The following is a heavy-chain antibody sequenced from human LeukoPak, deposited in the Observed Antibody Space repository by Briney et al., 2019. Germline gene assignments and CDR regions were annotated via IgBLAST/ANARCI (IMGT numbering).Heavy chain of an antibody. CDR1: GGSFSGYY. CDR3: ARWDYGDYVGFDY. Sequence: SETLSLTCAVYGGSFSGYYWSWIRQPPGKGLEWIGYIYYSGSTNYNPSLKSRVTISVDTSKNQFSLKLSSVTAADTAVYYCARWDYGDYVGFDYWGQGTLVTVSS. CDR2: IYYSGST. D-gene: IGHD4-17*01. J-gene: IGHJ4*02. V-gene: IGHV4-59*12.